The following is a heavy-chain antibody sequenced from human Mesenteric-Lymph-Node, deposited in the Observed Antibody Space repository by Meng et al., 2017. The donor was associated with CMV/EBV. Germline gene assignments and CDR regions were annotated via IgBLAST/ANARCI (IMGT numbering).Heavy chain of an antibody. J-gene: IGHJ5*02. Sequence: QVWLMQSQAELSNPGSSVTLSCKASGGTFSSYTIIWVRQAPGQGLEWMGRTIPILGIANYAQKFQGRVTITADKSTSTAYKELSSLRSEDTAVYYCAGGIAAAGSRWFAPWGQGTRVTVSS. CDR2: TIPILGIA. CDR3: AGGIAAAGSRWFAP. CDR1: GGTFSSYT. V-gene: IGHV1-69*02. D-gene: IGHD6-13*01.